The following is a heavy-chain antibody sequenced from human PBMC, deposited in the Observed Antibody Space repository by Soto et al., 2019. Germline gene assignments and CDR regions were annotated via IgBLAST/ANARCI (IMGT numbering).Heavy chain of an antibody. Sequence: ETLCLTCTVSGDSISSSTYYWGWIRQPPGHRLEWIGSIYYSGSTYYNPAITSRVTIYVDKSKNQFSLKLSSVTAADTAVYYCARHIAIFGVVIPLNWFDPWGQGTLVTVSS. CDR1: GDSISSSTYY. CDR3: ARHIAIFGVVIPLNWFDP. V-gene: IGHV4-39*01. J-gene: IGHJ5*02. CDR2: IYYSGST. D-gene: IGHD3-3*01.